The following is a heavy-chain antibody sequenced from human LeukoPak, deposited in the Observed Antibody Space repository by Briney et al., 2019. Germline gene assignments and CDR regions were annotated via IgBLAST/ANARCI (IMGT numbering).Heavy chain of an antibody. J-gene: IGHJ4*02. CDR3: ARPDAGGSDY. CDR1: GGSISSSSYY. V-gene: IGHV4-39*01. Sequence: SETLSLTCTVSGGSISSSSYYWGWIRQPPGKGLEWIGSIYYSGSTYYNPSLKSRVTISVDTSKNQFSLKLSSVTAADTAVYYCARPDAGGSDYWGQGTLVTVSS. CDR2: IYYSGST. D-gene: IGHD3-16*01.